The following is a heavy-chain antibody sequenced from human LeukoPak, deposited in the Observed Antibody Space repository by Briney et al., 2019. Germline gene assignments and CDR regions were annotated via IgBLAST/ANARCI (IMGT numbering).Heavy chain of an antibody. Sequence: RGSLRLSCAAPGFTFISYAMSWVPHAPGEGPKWVSAISGSGGSTYYADSVKGRFTTSRDKSKNTLYLQMNSLRAEATAVYYCAKHQIGFGHFDYWGQGTLVTVSS. V-gene: IGHV3-23*01. CDR2: ISGSGGST. J-gene: IGHJ4*02. D-gene: IGHD3-3*01. CDR1: GFTFISYA. CDR3: AKHQIGFGHFDY.